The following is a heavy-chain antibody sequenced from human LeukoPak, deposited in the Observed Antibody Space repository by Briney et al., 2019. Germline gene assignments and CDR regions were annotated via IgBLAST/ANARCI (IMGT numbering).Heavy chain of an antibody. CDR1: GDSVSSNSAA. V-gene: IGHV6-1*01. CDR2: TYYRSKWYN. CDR3: ARDGRNYDYVWGSSDWFDP. D-gene: IGHD3-16*01. Sequence: SQTLSLTCAISGDSVSSNSAAWNWIRQSPSRGLEWLGRTYYRSKWYNDYAVSVKSQITINPDTSKNQFSLQLNSVTPEDTAVYYCARDGRNYDYVWGSSDWFDPWGQGTLVTVSS. J-gene: IGHJ5*02.